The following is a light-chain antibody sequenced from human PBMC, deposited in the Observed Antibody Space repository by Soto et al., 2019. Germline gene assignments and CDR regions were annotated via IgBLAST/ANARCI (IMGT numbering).Light chain of an antibody. CDR3: CSYALL. CDR1: NSDVGTHNR. V-gene: IGLV2-23*01. CDR2: EGT. J-gene: IGLJ1*01. Sequence: QSVLTQPASVSGSPGQSITISCTGTNSDVGTHNRVSWYQQHPGKAPKLIIYEGTKRPSGVSNRFSGSKSGNTASLTISGLQAEDEADYYCCSYALLFGAGTKVTVL.